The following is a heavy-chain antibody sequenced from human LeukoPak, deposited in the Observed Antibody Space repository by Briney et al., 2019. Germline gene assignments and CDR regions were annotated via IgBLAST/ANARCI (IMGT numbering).Heavy chain of an antibody. CDR1: GFIFDDYG. CDR2: ISTDGSST. Sequence: GGSLRLSCAASGFIFDDYGMSWVRQAPGKGLVWVSRISTDGSSTSYADSVKGRFTISRDNAKNTLYLQMNSLRAEDTAVYYCARDFLHLGGWGQGTMVTVSS. J-gene: IGHJ3*01. V-gene: IGHV3-74*01. D-gene: IGHD3-16*01. CDR3: ARDFLHLGG.